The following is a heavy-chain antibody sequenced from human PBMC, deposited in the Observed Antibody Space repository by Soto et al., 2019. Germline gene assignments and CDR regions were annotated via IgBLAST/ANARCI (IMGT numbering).Heavy chain of an antibody. D-gene: IGHD6-19*01. V-gene: IGHV3-30-3*01. CDR2: ISYDGSNK. Sequence: VQLVESGGGVVQPGRSLRLSCAASGFTFSSYAMHWVRQAPGKGLEWVAVISYDGSNKYYADSVKGRFTISRDNSKNTLYLQMNSLRAEDTAVYYCARGWIAVLYWGQGTLVTVSS. J-gene: IGHJ4*02. CDR1: GFTFSSYA. CDR3: ARGWIAVLY.